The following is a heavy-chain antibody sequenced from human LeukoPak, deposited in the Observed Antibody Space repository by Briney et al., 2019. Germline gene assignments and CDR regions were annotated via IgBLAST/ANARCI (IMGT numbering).Heavy chain of an antibody. CDR2: IGTAGDT. Sequence: PGGSLRLSCAASGFTFSSYDMHWVRQATGKGLEWVSAIGTAGDTYYPGSVKGRFTISRENAKNSLYLQMNSLRARDTAVYYCARAVSGWYDVGYYFDYWGQGTLVTVSS. J-gene: IGHJ4*02. CDR1: GFTFSSYD. CDR3: ARAVSGWYDVGYYFDY. V-gene: IGHV3-13*01. D-gene: IGHD6-19*01.